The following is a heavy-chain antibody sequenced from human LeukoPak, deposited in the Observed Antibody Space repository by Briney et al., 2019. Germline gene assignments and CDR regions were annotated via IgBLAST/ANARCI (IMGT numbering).Heavy chain of an antibody. CDR3: ARERYCSSSSCPGALDI. Sequence: PGGSLRLSCVASGLSLNYDWMSWVRQAPGKGLEWFGRIKSKTDGETTGYAAPVKGRFTISRDDSKNTLYLQMNSLETEDTAVYHCARERYCSSSSCPGALDIWGQGTEVTVSS. CDR2: IKSKTDGETT. D-gene: IGHD2-2*01. V-gene: IGHV3-15*05. J-gene: IGHJ3*02. CDR1: GLSLNYDW.